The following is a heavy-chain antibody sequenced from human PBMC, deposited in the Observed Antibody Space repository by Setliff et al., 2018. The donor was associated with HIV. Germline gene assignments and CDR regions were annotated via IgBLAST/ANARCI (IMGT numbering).Heavy chain of an antibody. CDR2: IWYDGNNI. D-gene: IGHD3-10*01. Sequence: GGSLRLSCAASGFSSSDYGMHWVRQAPGKGLEWVAFIWYDGNNIKYADSVKGRFTISRDNSKNTLYLQMNSLRIEDSGAYYCANSYSASGNYHSYDYLDVWGKGTTGTVSS. CDR1: GFSSSDYG. J-gene: IGHJ6*03. CDR3: ANSYSASGNYHSYDYLDV. V-gene: IGHV3-30*02.